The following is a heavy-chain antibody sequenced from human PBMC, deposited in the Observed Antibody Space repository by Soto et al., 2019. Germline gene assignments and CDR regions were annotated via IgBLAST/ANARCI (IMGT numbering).Heavy chain of an antibody. D-gene: IGHD6-19*01. CDR2: VSHDGRNT. V-gene: IGHV3-30*18. CDR1: GFTFSDYA. CDR3: AKGGRQWLVRSDFNY. Sequence: VQLVESGGGVVQPGRSLRLSCAASGFTFSDYAMHWVRQAPGKGLEWVAVVSHDGRNTHYADSVKGRFTTSRDSSKNTVSLQMTSLRAEDTAVYYCAKGGRQWLVRSDFNYWGQGALVTVS. J-gene: IGHJ4*02.